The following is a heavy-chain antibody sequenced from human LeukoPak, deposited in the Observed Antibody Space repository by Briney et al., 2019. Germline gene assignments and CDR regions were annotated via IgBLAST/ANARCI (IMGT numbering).Heavy chain of an antibody. CDR3: ARDSDTRVIAAKFAY. D-gene: IGHD6-13*01. J-gene: IGHJ4*02. Sequence: ASVKVSCKASGYTFTNYGMGWVRQAPGQGLEWMGGISAHNGNTNYAQKFQGRVTMTTDTSTNTAYMELRSLRSDDAAVYYCARDSDTRVIAAKFAYWGQGTLVTVSS. CDR2: ISAHNGNT. V-gene: IGHV1-18*01. CDR1: GYTFTNYG.